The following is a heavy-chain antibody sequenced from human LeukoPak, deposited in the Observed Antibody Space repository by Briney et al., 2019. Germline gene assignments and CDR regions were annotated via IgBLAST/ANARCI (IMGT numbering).Heavy chain of an antibody. D-gene: IGHD3-10*01. V-gene: IGHV3-49*04. CDR3: TATYYYGSGTYRYFDY. Sequence: GGSLRLSCTASGFSFGDYAMSWVRQVPGKGLEWLGLIRSKAYGETTEYAASVKNRFTISRDDSKSIAYLPMNSLKTEDTAVYSCTATYYYGSGTYRYFDYWGQGTLVTVSS. CDR2: IRSKAYGETT. CDR1: GFSFGDYA. J-gene: IGHJ4*02.